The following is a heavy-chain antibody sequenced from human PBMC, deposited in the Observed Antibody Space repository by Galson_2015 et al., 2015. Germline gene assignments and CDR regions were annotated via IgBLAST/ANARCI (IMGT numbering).Heavy chain of an antibody. V-gene: IGHV3-23*01. CDR2: INGRDDIT. CDR3: AKVSWGDGYNSA. CDR1: GFTSSNYD. Sequence: SLRLSCAVSGFTSSNYDMSWVRQSPGKGLDWVSGINGRDDITSYADSVKGRFTISRGNARDTLYLQMNSLRAEATAIYYCAKVSWGDGYNSAWGQGTLVTVSS. J-gene: IGHJ5*02. D-gene: IGHD5-24*01.